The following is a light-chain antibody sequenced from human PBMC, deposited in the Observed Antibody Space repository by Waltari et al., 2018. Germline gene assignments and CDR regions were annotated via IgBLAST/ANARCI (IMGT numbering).Light chain of an antibody. J-gene: IGLJ2*01. Sequence: QSALTQPRSVSGSPGQSVTISCTGTSSDVGSYNYVSWYQQYPGKVPKLMIYDVSKRPSGVPDHFSGSKSGNTASLTISGLQAEDEADYYCCSYAGSYVVFGGGTKLTVL. CDR3: CSYAGSYVV. CDR1: SSDVGSYNY. CDR2: DVS. V-gene: IGLV2-11*01.